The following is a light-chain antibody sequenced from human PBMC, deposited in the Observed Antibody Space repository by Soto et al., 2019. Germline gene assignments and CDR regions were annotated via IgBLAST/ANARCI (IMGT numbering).Light chain of an antibody. CDR3: RQRSNWPVT. Sequence: EIVLTQSPATLSLSPGGGATLSCRASQSIGTYLAWYQQRPDQGPRLVIFDASNRATGVPARFSGSGSGTDFTLAISSLEPEDFAIYYCRQRSNWPVTFGGGTKVDIK. CDR1: QSIGTY. J-gene: IGKJ4*01. V-gene: IGKV3-11*01. CDR2: DAS.